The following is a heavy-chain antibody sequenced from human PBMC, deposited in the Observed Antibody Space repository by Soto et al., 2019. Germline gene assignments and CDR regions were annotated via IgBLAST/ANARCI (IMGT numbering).Heavy chain of an antibody. V-gene: IGHV2-5*02. D-gene: IGHD3-10*01. CDR1: GFSLSTSGVG. CDR3: AYSRYTGSGVDY. Sequence: QITLKESGPPLVKPTQTLTLTCTFSGFSLSTSGVGVGWIRQPPGKALEWLALIYWDDDKRYSASLKSRLTITKDTSKNQVVLTMTNMDPVDTATYYCAYSRYTGSGVDYWGQGTLVTVSS. J-gene: IGHJ4*02. CDR2: IYWDDDK.